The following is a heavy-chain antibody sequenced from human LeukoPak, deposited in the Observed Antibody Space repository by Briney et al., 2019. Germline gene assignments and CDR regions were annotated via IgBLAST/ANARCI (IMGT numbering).Heavy chain of an antibody. Sequence: PGRSLRLSCTASGFTFGDYAMSWVRQAPGKGLEWVGFIRSKAYGGTTENAASVKGRFTISRDDSKSIAYLQMNSLKTEDTAVYYCTRDQGSSWRGRFGYWGQGTLVTVSS. CDR3: TRDQGSSWRGRFGY. D-gene: IGHD6-13*01. CDR2: IRSKAYGGTT. V-gene: IGHV3-49*04. J-gene: IGHJ4*02. CDR1: GFTFGDYA.